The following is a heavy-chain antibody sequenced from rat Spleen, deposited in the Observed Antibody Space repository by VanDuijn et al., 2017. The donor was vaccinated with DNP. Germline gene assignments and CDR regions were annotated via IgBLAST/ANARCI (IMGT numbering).Heavy chain of an antibody. CDR3: ARHVLPLRVWDY. V-gene: IGHV5-22*01. Sequence: EVQLVESGGGLVQPGKSLKLSCAASGFTFSDYYMAWVRQAPTKGLDWVAYINYDGGTAYNGDSVKGRFTISRDNAKSTLYLQINSLRSEDMATYYCARHVLPLRVWDYWGQGTLVTVSS. CDR2: INYDGGTA. CDR1: GFTFSDYY. J-gene: IGHJ3*01. D-gene: IGHD1-4*01.